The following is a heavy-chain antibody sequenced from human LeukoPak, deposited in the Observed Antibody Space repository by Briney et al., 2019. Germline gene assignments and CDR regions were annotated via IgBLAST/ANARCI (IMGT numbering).Heavy chain of an antibody. CDR3: ARGNPGDY. CDR1: GFAFSSYG. V-gene: IGHV3-21*01. J-gene: IGHJ4*02. D-gene: IGHD1-14*01. CDR2: ISSSSYI. Sequence: GGSLRLSCAASGFAFSSYGMHWVRQAPGKGLEWVSSISSSSYIYYADSVKGRFTISRDNAKNSLYLQMNSLRAEDTAVYYCARGNPGDYWGQGTLVTVSS.